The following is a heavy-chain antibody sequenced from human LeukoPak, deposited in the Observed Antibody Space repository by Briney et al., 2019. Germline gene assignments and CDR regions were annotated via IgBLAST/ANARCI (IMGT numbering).Heavy chain of an antibody. J-gene: IGHJ6*03. D-gene: IGHD3-10*01. Sequence: GGSLRLSCAASGFTFSSYWMHWVRQAPGKGLVWVSRINSDGSSTSYADSVKGRFTISRDNAKNTLYLQMNSLRAEDTAVYYCARGGITMVRGVGYYYYMDVWGKGTTVTVSS. CDR3: ARGGITMVRGVGYYYYMDV. CDR2: INSDGSST. V-gene: IGHV3-74*01. CDR1: GFTFSSYW.